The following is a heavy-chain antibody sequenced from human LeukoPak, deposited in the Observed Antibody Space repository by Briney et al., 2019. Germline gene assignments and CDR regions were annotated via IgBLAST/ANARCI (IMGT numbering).Heavy chain of an antibody. V-gene: IGHV3-74*01. J-gene: IGHJ4*02. CDR3: AREYGQNTPHFDY. Sequence: GGSLRLSCAASGFTFSNFAMSWVRQAPGKGLVWVSRINMDGSTTTYADPVKGRFTISRDNAKNTLYLQMNSLRAEDTAVFYCAREYGQNTPHFDYWGQGTLVTVSS. D-gene: IGHD2/OR15-2a*01. CDR1: GFTFSNFA. CDR2: INMDGSTT.